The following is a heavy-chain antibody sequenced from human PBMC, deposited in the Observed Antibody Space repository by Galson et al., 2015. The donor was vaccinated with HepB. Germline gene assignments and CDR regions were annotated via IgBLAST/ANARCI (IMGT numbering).Heavy chain of an antibody. CDR3: ARDKPDSSGPMSH. CDR1: GFIFSTSV. J-gene: IGHJ1*01. V-gene: IGHV3-30*03. Sequence: SLRLSCATSGFIFSTSVMHWVRQAPGKGLEWVAIISIDANNKYHADPVKGRFTISSDNSESTLYLQMNSLRVDDTAVYYCARDKPDSSGPMSHWGQGALVTVS. CDR2: ISIDANNK. D-gene: IGHD3-10*02.